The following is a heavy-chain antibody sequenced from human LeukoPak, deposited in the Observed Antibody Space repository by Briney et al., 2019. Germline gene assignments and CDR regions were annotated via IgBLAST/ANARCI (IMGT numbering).Heavy chain of an antibody. J-gene: IGHJ4*02. Sequence: PGGSLRLSCAASGFTFSSYEMNWVRQAPGKGLEWVSYISSSGSTIYYADSVKGRFTISSDNAKNSLYLQMNSLRAEDTAVYYCAREVGDGYNYAFFDYWGQGALVTVSS. D-gene: IGHD5-24*01. CDR1: GFTFSSYE. CDR3: AREVGDGYNYAFFDY. CDR2: ISSSGSTI. V-gene: IGHV3-48*03.